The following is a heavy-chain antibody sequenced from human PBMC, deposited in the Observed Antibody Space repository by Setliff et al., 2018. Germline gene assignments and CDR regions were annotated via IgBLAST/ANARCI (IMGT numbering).Heavy chain of an antibody. CDR2: INPNGGST. CDR1: GYTFTSYY. CDR3: AKDRDIGVATHAMDV. D-gene: IGHD2-15*01. Sequence: GASVKVSCKASGYTFTSYYMHWVRQAPGQGLEWMGIINPNGGSTTYAQKFQGTVTMTRDTSTNTVSMELSSLISEDTAVYYCAKDRDIGVATHAMDVWGQGTTVTVSS. J-gene: IGHJ6*02. V-gene: IGHV1-46*01.